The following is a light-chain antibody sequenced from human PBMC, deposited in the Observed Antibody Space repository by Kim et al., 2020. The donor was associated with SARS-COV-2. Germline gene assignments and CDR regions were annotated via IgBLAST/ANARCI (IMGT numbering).Light chain of an antibody. V-gene: IGLV3-25*03. CDR1: ALPKQY. CDR3: QSADSSGTVV. CDR2: KDS. Sequence: VSPGKTARITCSGDALPKQYAYWYQQKPGKAPVLVIYKDSERPSGIPERFSGSSSGTTVTLTISGVQAEDEADYYCQSADSSGTVVFGGGTQLTVL. J-gene: IGLJ2*01.